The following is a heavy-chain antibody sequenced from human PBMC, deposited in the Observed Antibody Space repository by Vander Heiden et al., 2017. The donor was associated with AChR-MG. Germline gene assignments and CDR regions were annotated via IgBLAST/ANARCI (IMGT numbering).Heavy chain of an antibody. CDR3: ARDGIAAAQDLYYYYYMDV. J-gene: IGHJ6*03. CDR1: GFTFSSSW. Sequence: EVQLVESGGGLVQPGGSLRLSCAASGFTFSSSWMGWVRQAPGKGLEWVANIKQDGSEKYYVDSVKGRFTISRDNAKNSLYLQMNSLRAEDTAVYYCARDGIAAAQDLYYYYYMDVWGKGTTVTVSS. D-gene: IGHD6-25*01. V-gene: IGHV3-7*01. CDR2: IKQDGSEK.